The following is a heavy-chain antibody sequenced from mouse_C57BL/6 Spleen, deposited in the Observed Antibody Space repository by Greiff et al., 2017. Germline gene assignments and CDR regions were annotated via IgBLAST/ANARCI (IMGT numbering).Heavy chain of an antibody. CDR2: INPSNGGT. CDR3: ARQLRLRSYAMDD. Sequence: VQLQQPGTDLVKPGASVKLSCKASGYTFTSYWMHWVKQRPGQGLEWIGNINPSNGGTNYNEKFKSKATLTVDKSSSTAYMQHSSLTTEESAVYYCARQLRLRSYAMDDWGQGTSVTVSS. CDR1: GYTFTSYW. D-gene: IGHD3-2*02. V-gene: IGHV1-53*01. J-gene: IGHJ4*01.